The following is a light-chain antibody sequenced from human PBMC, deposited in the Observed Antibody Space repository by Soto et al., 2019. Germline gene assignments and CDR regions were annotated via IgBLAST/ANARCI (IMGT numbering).Light chain of an antibody. V-gene: IGKV1-6*01. CDR1: QAIRVD. CDR3: LQEYTYPWT. J-gene: IGKJ1*01. CDR2: AAS. Sequence: AIQMTQSPSSLSASVGDRVTITCRASQAIRVDLAWYQQKPGKAPKLLIYAASSLHSGVPSRFSGSGSGTDFTLTISSLQPEDFATYYCLQEYTYPWTFGQGTKVEIK.